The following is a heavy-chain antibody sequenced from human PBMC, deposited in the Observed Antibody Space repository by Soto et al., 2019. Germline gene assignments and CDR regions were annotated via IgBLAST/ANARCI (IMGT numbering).Heavy chain of an antibody. J-gene: IGHJ4*02. CDR2: FNAGSGYT. Sequence: QVHLVQSGAEVKKPGASVKISCKAAGYTFTSFPMHWVRQAPGRRLEGMGWFNAGSGYTKYSQKFQGRVTITRDTSASTAYMELSSLRSEDTAVYYCTTDSYGYFDYWGQGTLVTVS. D-gene: IGHD5-18*01. CDR3: TTDSYGYFDY. V-gene: IGHV1-3*01. CDR1: GYTFTSFP.